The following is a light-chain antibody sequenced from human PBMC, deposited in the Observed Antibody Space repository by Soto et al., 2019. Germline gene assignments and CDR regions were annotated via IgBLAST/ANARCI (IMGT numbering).Light chain of an antibody. Sequence: EMGLTQSPGTLSLSPGERATLSCRASQNINSRYLAWYQQKPGQAPRLLIYATSSRATGIPVRFSGSGSGTDFTPTISRLEPEDYAVYYCQQFGSSPGFTFGPGTNVDIK. J-gene: IGKJ3*01. CDR2: ATS. V-gene: IGKV3-20*01. CDR3: QQFGSSPGFT. CDR1: QNINSRY.